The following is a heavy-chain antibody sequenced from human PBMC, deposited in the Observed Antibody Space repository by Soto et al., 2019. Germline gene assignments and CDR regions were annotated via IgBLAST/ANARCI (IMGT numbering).Heavy chain of an antibody. Sequence: QVQLQESGPGLVKPSQTLSLTCSVSGDYIHVGGYYWTRIRQRPGKGLEWMGYIYYTGKTYYNPSLESRLTMSVDRSKNQFALRLTSVTAADTAVYFCGRDLTSNANCIDPWGQGTLGTVSS. CDR1: GDYIHVGGYY. D-gene: IGHD2-2*01. J-gene: IGHJ5*02. CDR2: IYYTGKT. CDR3: GRDLTSNANCIDP. V-gene: IGHV4-30-4*01.